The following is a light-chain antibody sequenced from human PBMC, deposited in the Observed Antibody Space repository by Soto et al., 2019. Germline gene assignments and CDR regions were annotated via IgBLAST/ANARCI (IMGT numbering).Light chain of an antibody. CDR1: QSVSSSY. CDR3: QHYGGSPYT. J-gene: IGKJ2*01. Sequence: IVLTQSPGTLSLSPGERATLSCRASQSVSSSYLAWYQQKPGQAPRLLIFVTSIRATGIPDRFSGSGSGTDFTLTISRLEPEDFVVYHCQHYGGSPYTFGQGTKLEIK. CDR2: VTS. V-gene: IGKV3-20*01.